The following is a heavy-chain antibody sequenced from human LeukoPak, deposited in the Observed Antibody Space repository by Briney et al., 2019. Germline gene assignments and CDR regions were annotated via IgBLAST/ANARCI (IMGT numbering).Heavy chain of an antibody. J-gene: IGHJ3*02. CDR1: GGSFSGYY. Sequence: SETLSLTCAVYGGSFSGYYWSWIRQPPGKGLEWIGEINHSGSTNYNPSLKSRVTTSVDTSKNQFSLKLSSVTAADTAVYYCARLKDNWNDGAFDIWGQGTMVTVSS. CDR3: ARLKDNWNDGAFDI. CDR2: INHSGST. D-gene: IGHD1-20*01. V-gene: IGHV4-34*01.